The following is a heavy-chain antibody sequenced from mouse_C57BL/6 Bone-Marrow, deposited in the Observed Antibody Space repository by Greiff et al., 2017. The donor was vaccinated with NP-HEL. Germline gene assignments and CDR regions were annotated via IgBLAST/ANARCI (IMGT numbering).Heavy chain of an antibody. J-gene: IGHJ4*01. CDR2: IHPNSGST. V-gene: IGHV1-64*01. Sequence: VQLQQSGAELVKPGASVKLSCKASGYTFTSYWMHWVKQRPGQGLEWIGMIHPNSGSTNYNEKFKSKATLTVDKSSSTAYMQLSSLTSEDSAVYYCAIYYDYDMDAMDYWGQGTSVTVSS. CDR3: AIYYDYDMDAMDY. CDR1: GYTFTSYW. D-gene: IGHD2-4*01.